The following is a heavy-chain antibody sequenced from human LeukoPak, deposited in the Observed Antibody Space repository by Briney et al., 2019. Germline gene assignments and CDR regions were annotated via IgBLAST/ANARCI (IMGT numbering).Heavy chain of an antibody. Sequence: PSETLSLTCTVSGGSISSSSYYWGWIRQPPGKGLEWIGSIYYSGSTYYNPSLKSRVTISVDTSKNQFSLKLSSVTAADTAVYYCARGGMTTVTTLGYWGQGTLVTVSS. J-gene: IGHJ4*02. D-gene: IGHD4-17*01. CDR2: IYYSGST. CDR1: GGSISSSSYY. V-gene: IGHV4-39*07. CDR3: ARGGMTTVTTLGY.